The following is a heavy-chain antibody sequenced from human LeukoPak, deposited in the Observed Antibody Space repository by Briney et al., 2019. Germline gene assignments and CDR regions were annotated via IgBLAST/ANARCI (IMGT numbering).Heavy chain of an antibody. CDR2: ISAYNGST. CDR1: GYTFTSYG. Sequence: ASVKVSCKASGYTFTSYGISWVRQAPGQGLEWMGWISAYNGSTNYAQKLQGRVTMTTDTSTSTAYMELRSLRSDDTAVYYCARGTGYYYDSSGYEYWGQGTLVTVSS. CDR3: ARGTGYYYDSSGYEY. J-gene: IGHJ4*02. D-gene: IGHD3-22*01. V-gene: IGHV1-18*01.